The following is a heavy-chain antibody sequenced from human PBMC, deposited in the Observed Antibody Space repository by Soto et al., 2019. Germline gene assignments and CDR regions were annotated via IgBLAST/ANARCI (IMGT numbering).Heavy chain of an antibody. CDR2: ISISSSDR. CDR1: GFTLRTYT. CDR3: ATEELCGADCYFFKH. D-gene: IGHD2-21*02. Sequence: GGSLRLSCAASGFTLRTYTMNWVRQAPGKGLEWVSSISISSSDRYYADSVRGRFTISRDNAKNALYLQMNSLRAEDTATYHCATEELCGADCYFFKHWGQGTLVTVSS. J-gene: IGHJ4*02. V-gene: IGHV3-21*06.